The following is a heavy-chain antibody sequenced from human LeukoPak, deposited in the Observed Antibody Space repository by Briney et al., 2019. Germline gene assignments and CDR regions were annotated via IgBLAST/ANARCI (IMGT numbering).Heavy chain of an antibody. Sequence: GGSLRLSCAASGFTFSSYGMHWVRQAPGKGLEWVAVIWYDGSNKYYADSVKGRFTISRDNSKNTLYLQMNSLRVDDTAVYYCARGHFGLDVWGQGATVAVAS. J-gene: IGHJ6*02. CDR3: ARGHFGLDV. D-gene: IGHD3-10*01. CDR2: IWYDGSNK. CDR1: GFTFSSYG. V-gene: IGHV3-33*01.